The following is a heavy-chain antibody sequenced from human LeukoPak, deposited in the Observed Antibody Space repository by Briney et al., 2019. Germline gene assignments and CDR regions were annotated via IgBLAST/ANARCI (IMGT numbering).Heavy chain of an antibody. D-gene: IGHD1-26*01. Sequence: AAGSLSLSCAASGFTFSSYSMNWVRQAPGKGLEWVSYISSNSSTIYYADSVKGRFSISRDNAKESLYLQVNSLRDEDTAVYYRARVRGGSYFDYWGQGAMLTVSS. CDR2: ISSNSSTI. CDR3: ARVRGGSYFDY. J-gene: IGHJ4*02. CDR1: GFTFSSYS. V-gene: IGHV3-48*02.